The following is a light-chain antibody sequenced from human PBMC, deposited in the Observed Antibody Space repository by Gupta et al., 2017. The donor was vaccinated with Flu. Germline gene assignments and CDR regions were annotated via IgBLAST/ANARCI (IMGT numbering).Light chain of an antibody. CDR3: QQRSTWFT. CDR2: DAP. CDR1: QSVSSY. J-gene: IGKJ5*01. V-gene: IGKV3-11*01. Sequence: EIVLTQSPATLSLSPGERATLSCRASQSVSSYLAWYQQKPGQAPRLLIYDAPNRATGIPARFSGSGSGTDFTLTISRVEPEDFAVYYCQQRSTWFTFGQGTRLEIK.